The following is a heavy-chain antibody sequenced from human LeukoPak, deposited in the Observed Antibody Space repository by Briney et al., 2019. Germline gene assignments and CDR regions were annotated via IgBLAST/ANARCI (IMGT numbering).Heavy chain of an antibody. V-gene: IGHV3-23*01. J-gene: IGHJ4*02. D-gene: IGHD2-15*01. Sequence: GGALRLSCAASRFIFSSYAMSWVRQAPGKGLEWVSAISGSGGSTYYADSVKGRFTISRDNSKNTLYLQMNSLRAEDKAVYYCAKDSFRYCSGGSGYFDYWGQGTLVTVSS. CDR3: AKDSFRYCSGGSGYFDY. CDR2: ISGSGGST. CDR1: RFIFSSYA.